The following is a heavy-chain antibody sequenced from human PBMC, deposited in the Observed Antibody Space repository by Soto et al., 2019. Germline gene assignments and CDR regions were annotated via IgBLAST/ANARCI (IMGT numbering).Heavy chain of an antibody. CDR1: VFSLTTSGVG. CDR3: ARILTATGGHFDS. J-gene: IGHJ4*02. CDR2: IFWGDDK. Sequence: GPTLVNPXQTLRLPCSFSVFSLTTSGVGVGWVRQSPEKTLEWLALIFWGDDKRYSPSLRSRLTIAKDTSKNQVVLTLTNVEPVDTAPYYCARILTATGGHFDSWGQGALVTVSS. D-gene: IGHD2-8*02. V-gene: IGHV2-5*02.